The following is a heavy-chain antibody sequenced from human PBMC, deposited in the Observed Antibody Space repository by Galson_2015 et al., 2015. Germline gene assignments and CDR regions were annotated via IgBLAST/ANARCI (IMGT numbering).Heavy chain of an antibody. CDR3: ARGPSGGLPFDY. D-gene: IGHD4-23*01. V-gene: IGHV3-53*01. J-gene: IGHJ4*02. CDR1: GFSVSSNH. CDR2: IYSSGGT. Sequence: SLRLSCAASGFSVSSNHMSWVRQAPGKGLEWVSVIYSSGGTYHAESVKGRFTTSRDNSKSTLFLQMNSLRAEDTAVYYCARGPSGGLPFDYWGQGALVTVSS.